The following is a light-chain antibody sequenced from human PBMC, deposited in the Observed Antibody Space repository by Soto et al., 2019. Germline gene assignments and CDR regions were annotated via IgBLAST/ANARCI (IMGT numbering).Light chain of an antibody. V-gene: IGKV1-39*01. CDR3: QQSYNSPPT. CDR2: AAS. CDR1: QPISTY. J-gene: IGKJ1*01. Sequence: DIKSTQSPSQLSPSPAAGVTITCRASQPISTYLNWFQQKPGRAPKLLIYAASTLQSGVPSRFSGSGSGTEFTLAISSLEPEDLASYYCQQSYNSPPTFGQGTKV.